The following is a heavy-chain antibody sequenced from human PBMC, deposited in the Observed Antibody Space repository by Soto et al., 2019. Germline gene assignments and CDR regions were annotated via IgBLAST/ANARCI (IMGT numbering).Heavy chain of an antibody. CDR2: ISGYNGDT. CDR1: GYTFSRYG. CDR3: AKNGQPPYYYYGMDV. D-gene: IGHD2-8*01. J-gene: IGHJ6*02. Sequence: QGQLVQSGPEVKKPGASVKVSCKTSGYTFSRYGISWVRQAPGQGLEWMGWISGYNGDTNYAQKVQGRVTVTIDTSTYTAYMELRSLTSDDTAIYYCAKNGQPPYYYYGMDVWDQGTTVTVSS. V-gene: IGHV1-18*01.